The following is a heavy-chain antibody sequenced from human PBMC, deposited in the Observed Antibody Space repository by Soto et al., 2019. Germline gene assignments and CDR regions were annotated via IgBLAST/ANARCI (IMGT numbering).Heavy chain of an antibody. D-gene: IGHD3-10*01. Sequence: EVQLVESGGGLVQHGRSLRLSCAASGFTFDDYAMHWVRQAPGQGLEWVSGISWSSGIIGYADSVTGRFTISRDNAKNSLYLQMSSLRAEDKAGYYWARDFSTVIRGEYLEYWGQGALVTGSS. CDR2: ISWSSGII. CDR1: GFTFDDYA. CDR3: ARDFSTVIRGEYLEY. J-gene: IGHJ4*02. V-gene: IGHV3-9*01.